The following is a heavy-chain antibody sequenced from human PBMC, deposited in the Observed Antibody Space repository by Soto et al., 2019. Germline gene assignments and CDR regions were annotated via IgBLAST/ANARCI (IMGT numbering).Heavy chain of an antibody. J-gene: IGHJ4*02. D-gene: IGHD1-20*01. CDR1: GFTLRNYA. Sequence: GGSLRLSCEASGFTLRNYAMTWVRQAPGKGLEWVSLISANDVGTYYAESVKTRFTISTDQSRNTVYLQMDSLRADDTAIYYCAKAKNDYNWDNRPPFDYWGQGTLVTSPQ. CDR3: AKAKNDYNWDNRPPFDY. V-gene: IGHV3-23*01. CDR2: ISANDVGT.